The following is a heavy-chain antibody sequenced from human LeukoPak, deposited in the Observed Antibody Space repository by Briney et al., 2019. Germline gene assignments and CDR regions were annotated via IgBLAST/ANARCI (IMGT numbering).Heavy chain of an antibody. D-gene: IGHD2-15*01. V-gene: IGHV1-8*01. Sequence: GASVKVSCKASGYTFTNYDINWVRQAPGQGLEWMGWMNPNSGNTGYAQKFQGRVTMTRNTSITTAYMELSSLRSEDTAVYYCARGLVVLGATSWAFDIWGHGAMVTVPS. CDR2: MNPNSGNT. CDR1: GYTFTNYD. J-gene: IGHJ3*02. CDR3: ARGLVVLGATSWAFDI.